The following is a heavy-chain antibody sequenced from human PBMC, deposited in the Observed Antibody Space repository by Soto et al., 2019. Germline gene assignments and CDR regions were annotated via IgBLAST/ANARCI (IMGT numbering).Heavy chain of an antibody. CDR2: ISGTSTDT. V-gene: IGHV3-11*06. Sequence: LRLSCAASGFTFSDHFMGWVRQAPGKGLDWISYISGTSTDTFYADSVKGRFTISRDNAKNSLYLQMSSLRTEDTAFYYCAKTLGTSTWYEVRAFGIWGRGTMVTVSS. CDR3: AKTLGTSTWYEVRAFGI. CDR1: GFTFSDHF. D-gene: IGHD2-2*01. J-gene: IGHJ3*02.